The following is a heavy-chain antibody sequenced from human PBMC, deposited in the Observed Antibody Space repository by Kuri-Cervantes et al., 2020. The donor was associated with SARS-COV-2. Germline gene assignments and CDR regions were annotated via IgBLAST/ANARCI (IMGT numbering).Heavy chain of an antibody. Sequence: GESLKISCAASGFPFSSYAMSWVRQAPGKGLEWVSAISGSGGSTYYADSVKGRFTISRDNSKNTLYLQMNSLRAEDTAVYYCAKTTMVQGVIISGWIDYWGQGTLVTVSS. J-gene: IGHJ4*02. CDR3: AKTTMVQGVIISGWIDY. D-gene: IGHD3-10*01. V-gene: IGHV3-23*01. CDR1: GFPFSSYA. CDR2: ISGSGGST.